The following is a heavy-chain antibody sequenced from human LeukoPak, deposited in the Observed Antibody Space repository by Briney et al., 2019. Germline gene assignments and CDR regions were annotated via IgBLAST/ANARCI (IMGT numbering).Heavy chain of an antibody. J-gene: IGHJ4*02. V-gene: IGHV4-34*01. CDR2: INHSGST. Sequence: TSETLSLTCAVYGGSFSGYYWSWIRQPPGKGLEWIGEINHSGSTNYNPSLKSRVTISVDTSKNQFSLKLGSVTAADTAVYYCARADYDYVWGSYRRNRSFDYWGQGTLVTVSS. D-gene: IGHD3-16*02. CDR1: GGSFSGYY. CDR3: ARADYDYVWGSYRRNRSFDY.